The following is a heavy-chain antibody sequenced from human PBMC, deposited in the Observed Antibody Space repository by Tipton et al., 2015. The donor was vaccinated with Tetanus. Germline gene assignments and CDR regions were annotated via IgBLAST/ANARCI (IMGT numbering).Heavy chain of an antibody. CDR2: ITPIFGTT. V-gene: IGHV1-69*01. D-gene: IGHD2-21*01. J-gene: IGHJ3*01. Sequence: QLVQSGAEMKKPGSSVKVSCKASGGAFTNYALSWVRQAPGQGLEWVGGITPIFGTTNSAPKFQGRVTITADESTNTAYMELSSLRSEDTAVYYCAKVVVPFGRDAFDVWGQGTLVTVSS. CDR3: AKVVVPFGRDAFDV. CDR1: GGAFTNYA.